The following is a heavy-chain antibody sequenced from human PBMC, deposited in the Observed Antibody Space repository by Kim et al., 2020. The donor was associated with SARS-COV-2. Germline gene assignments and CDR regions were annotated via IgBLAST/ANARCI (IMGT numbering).Heavy chain of an antibody. CDR3: ARAFEYSSPFGY. J-gene: IGHJ4*02. CDR1: GYTFTTYG. V-gene: IGHV1-18*01. Sequence: ASVKVSCKASGYTFTTYGVSWVRQPPGQGLEWMGWIRTSNGNANYAQKFQGRVTMTTDTSTSTAYMELRSLRSDDTAVYYCARAFEYSSPFGYWGQGTLV. CDR2: IRTSNGNA. D-gene: IGHD6-6*01.